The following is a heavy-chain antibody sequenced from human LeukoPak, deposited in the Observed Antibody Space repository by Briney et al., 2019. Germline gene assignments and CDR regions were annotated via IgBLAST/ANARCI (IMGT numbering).Heavy chain of an antibody. J-gene: IGHJ4*02. CDR3: AKGGYSYGRTFDY. D-gene: IGHD5-18*01. CDR2: ISYDGSNK. Sequence: GGFLRLSCAASGFTFSSYGMHWVRQAPGKELEWVAVISYDGSNKYYADSVKGRFTISRDNSKNTLYLQMNSLRAEDTAVYYCAKGGYSYGRTFDYWGQGTLVTVSS. CDR1: GFTFSSYG. V-gene: IGHV3-30*18.